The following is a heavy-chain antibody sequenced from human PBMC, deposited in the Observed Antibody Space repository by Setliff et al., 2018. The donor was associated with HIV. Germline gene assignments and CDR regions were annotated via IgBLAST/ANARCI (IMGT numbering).Heavy chain of an antibody. J-gene: IGHJ4*02. V-gene: IGHV4-38-2*01. CDR3: ARLHRDWHFFDY. CDR2: IYYSGTT. Sequence: ASETLSLTCAVSGYSISSGYYWGWIRQPPGKGLEWIGSIYYSGTTYYNPSLKSRVTISVDASRSQFSLKLSSVTAADTSVYYCARLHRDWHFFDYWGQGALVTVSS. CDR1: GYSISSGYY. D-gene: IGHD3-9*01.